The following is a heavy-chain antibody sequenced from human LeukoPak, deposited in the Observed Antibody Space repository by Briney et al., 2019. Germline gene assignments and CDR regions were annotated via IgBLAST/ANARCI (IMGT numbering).Heavy chain of an antibody. CDR1: GYSFTNYW. V-gene: IGHV5-51*01. Sequence: GESLKISCKGSGYSFTNYWIGWVRQMPGKGLEWMGIIYPGDSDTRYSPSFQGQVTISADKSISTAYLQWSSLKASDTAIYYCARHGSDSRGYYSPVDYWGQGTLVTVSS. J-gene: IGHJ4*02. CDR2: IYPGDSDT. D-gene: IGHD3-22*01. CDR3: ARHGSDSRGYYSPVDY.